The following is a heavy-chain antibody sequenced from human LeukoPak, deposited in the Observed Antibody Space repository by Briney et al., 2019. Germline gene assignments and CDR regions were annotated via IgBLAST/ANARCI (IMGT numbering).Heavy chain of an antibody. CDR3: ARAISSSPRSSDWFDP. CDR1: GYTFTGYY. V-gene: IGHV1-2*02. J-gene: IGHJ5*02. D-gene: IGHD6-13*01. Sequence: ASVKVSCKASGYTFTGYYMHWVRQAPGQGLEWMGWINPNSGGTNYAQKFQGRVTMTRDTSISTAYMALSRLRSDDTAVYYCARAISSSPRSSDWFDPWGQGTLVTVSS. CDR2: INPNSGGT.